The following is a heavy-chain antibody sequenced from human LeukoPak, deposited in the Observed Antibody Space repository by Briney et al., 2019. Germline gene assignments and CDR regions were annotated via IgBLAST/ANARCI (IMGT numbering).Heavy chain of an antibody. D-gene: IGHD3-10*01. Sequence: ASVKVSCKVSGYTLTELSMHWVRQAPGKGLEWMGGFDPEDGETIYAQKFQGRVTMTEDTSTDTAYMGLSSLRSEDTAVYYCATQKPTTILTRRTMVRGVTWGYWFDPWGQGTLVTVSS. CDR2: FDPEDGET. V-gene: IGHV1-24*01. CDR3: ATQKPTTILTRRTMVRGVTWGYWFDP. CDR1: GYTLTELS. J-gene: IGHJ5*02.